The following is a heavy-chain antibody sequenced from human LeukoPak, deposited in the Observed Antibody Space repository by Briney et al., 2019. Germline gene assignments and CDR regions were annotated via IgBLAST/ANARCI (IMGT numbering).Heavy chain of an antibody. CDR2: ISAYNGNT. CDR1: GGTFSSYA. J-gene: IGHJ3*02. D-gene: IGHD3-3*01. Sequence: GASVKVSCKASGGTFSSYAISWVRQAPGQGLEWMGWISAYNGNTNYAQKLQGRVTMTTDTSTSTAYMELRSLRSDDTAVYYCARAMSYYDFWSGPRGAFDIWGQGTMVTVSS. V-gene: IGHV1-18*01. CDR3: ARAMSYYDFWSGPRGAFDI.